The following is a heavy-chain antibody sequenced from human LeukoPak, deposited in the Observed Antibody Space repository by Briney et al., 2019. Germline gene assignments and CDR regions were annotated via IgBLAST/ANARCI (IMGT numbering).Heavy chain of an antibody. CDR1: GFTFSSYA. CDR2: ISGSGGST. J-gene: IGHJ4*02. D-gene: IGHD3-22*01. Sequence: GGSLRLSCAASGFTFSSYAMSWVRQAPGKGLEWVSAISGSGGSTYYADSVKGRFTISRDNSKNTLYLQMNSLRAEDTAVYYCARDGGDYYDSSDPFGYFDYWGQGTLVTVSS. CDR3: ARDGGDYYDSSDPFGYFDY. V-gene: IGHV3-23*01.